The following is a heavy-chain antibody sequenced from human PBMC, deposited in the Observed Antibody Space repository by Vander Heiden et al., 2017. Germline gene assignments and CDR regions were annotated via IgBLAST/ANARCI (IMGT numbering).Heavy chain of an antibody. J-gene: IGHJ6*02. Sequence: EVQLLESGGGLVQPGGSLRLSCAASGFTFSTYAMTWVGQAPGKGLEWVAGITGSGGSTYYADSVKGRFTISRDNSRNTLYLQMNTLRAEDTAIYYCAKMRASHYYGIDVWGQGTRVTVSS. D-gene: IGHD5-12*01. V-gene: IGHV3-23*01. CDR3: AKMRASHYYGIDV. CDR2: ITGSGGST. CDR1: GFTFSTYA.